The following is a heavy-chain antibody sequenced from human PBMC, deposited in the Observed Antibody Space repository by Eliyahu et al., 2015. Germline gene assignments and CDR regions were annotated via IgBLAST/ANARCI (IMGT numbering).Heavy chain of an antibody. D-gene: IGHD3-9*01. V-gene: IGHV3-21*01. J-gene: IGHJ6*03. CDR1: GFSXSXXT. CDR2: ISSSSTYI. CDR3: ARGYYDILTVYYYMDV. Sequence: EVQLVESGGGLGKPGGSXRXSCAXSGFSXSXXTMKWVRQAPGKGLXWVSSISSSSTYIYYADSVKGRFTISRDNAKNLLYLQMNSLRAEDTAVYYCARGYYDILTVYYYMDVWGNGTTVTVSS.